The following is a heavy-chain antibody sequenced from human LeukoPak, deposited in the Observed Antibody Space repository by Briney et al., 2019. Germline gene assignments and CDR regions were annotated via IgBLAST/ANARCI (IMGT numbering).Heavy chain of an antibody. V-gene: IGHV4-39*01. CDR3: ARHQHYYGSGSYLNWFDP. D-gene: IGHD3-10*01. CDR2: IYYSGST. Sequence: SETLSLTCTVSGGSISSSSYYWGWIRQPPVKGLEWIGSIYYSGSTYYNPSLKSRVTISVDTSKNQFSLKLSSVTAADTAVYYCARHQHYYGSGSYLNWFDPWGQGTLVTVSS. J-gene: IGHJ5*02. CDR1: GGSISSSSYY.